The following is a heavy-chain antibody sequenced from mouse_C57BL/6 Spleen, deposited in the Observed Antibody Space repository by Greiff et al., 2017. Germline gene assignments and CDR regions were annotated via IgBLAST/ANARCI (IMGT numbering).Heavy chain of an antibody. CDR2: IYPGSGST. Sequence: VQLQQPGAELVKPGASVKMSCKASGYTFTSYWITWVKQRPGQGLEWIGDIYPGSGSTNYNEKFKSKATLTVYTSSSTAYMQLSSLTSEDSAVYYCARRGTTVPSFAYWGQGTLVTVSA. J-gene: IGHJ3*01. CDR3: ARRGTTVPSFAY. V-gene: IGHV1-55*01. CDR1: GYTFTSYW. D-gene: IGHD1-1*01.